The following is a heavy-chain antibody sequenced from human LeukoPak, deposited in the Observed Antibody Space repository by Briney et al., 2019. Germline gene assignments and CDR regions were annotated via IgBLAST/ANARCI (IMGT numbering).Heavy chain of an antibody. CDR3: ARDFSGYDYNFDY. V-gene: IGHV3-21*01. D-gene: IGHD5-12*01. CDR1: GFTFSTYT. J-gene: IGHJ4*02. CDR2: ISSSSSYM. Sequence: GGSLRLSCAASGFTFSTYTMNWVRQAPGKGLEWVSFISSSSSYMYYADSVKGRFTISRDNTKKSLYLQMDSLRAEDTAVYYCARDFSGYDYNFDYWGQGTLVTVSS.